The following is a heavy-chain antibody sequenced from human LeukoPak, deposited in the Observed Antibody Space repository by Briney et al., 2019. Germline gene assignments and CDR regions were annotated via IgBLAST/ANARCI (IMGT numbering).Heavy chain of an antibody. Sequence: SETLSLTCTVSGGSISSSSYYWGWIRQPPGKGLEWIGSIYYSGSTYYNPSLKSRVTISVDTSKNQFSLKLSSVTAADTAVYYCARHLYYYDSSGYYTHYYYCMDVWGKGTTVTVSS. D-gene: IGHD3-22*01. CDR2: IYYSGST. J-gene: IGHJ6*03. CDR3: ARHLYYYDSSGYYTHYYYCMDV. V-gene: IGHV4-39*01. CDR1: GGSISSSSYY.